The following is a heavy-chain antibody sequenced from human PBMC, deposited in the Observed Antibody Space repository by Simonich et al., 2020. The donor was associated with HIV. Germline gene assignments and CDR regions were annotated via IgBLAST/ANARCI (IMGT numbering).Heavy chain of an antibody. V-gene: IGHV1-2*06. CDR2: TNPNIGGT. D-gene: IGHD3-16*01. CDR1: GYRFTGFY. CDR3: VSGMMGFDY. Sequence: QVQLVQSGAEVKKPGASVKVSCKASGYRFTGFYMHWVRQAPGQGLGGMGRTNPNIGGTDYAQNFQGRVTLTSDTSISTAYMELSGLRSDDTAVYYCVSGMMGFDYWGQGTLVTVSS. J-gene: IGHJ4*02.